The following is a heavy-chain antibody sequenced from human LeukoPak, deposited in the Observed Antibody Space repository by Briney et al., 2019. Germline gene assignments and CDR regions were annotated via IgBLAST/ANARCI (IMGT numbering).Heavy chain of an antibody. CDR2: ISYDGSNK. J-gene: IGHJ4*02. V-gene: IGHV3-30*03. D-gene: IGHD6-19*01. Sequence: GRSLRLSCAASGFTFSSYGMHWVRQAPGKGLEWVAVISYDGSNKYYADSVKGRFTISRDNSKNTLYLQMNSLRADDTAVYYCARETPDSSGWDWGQGTLVTVSS. CDR1: GFTFSSYG. CDR3: ARETPDSSGWD.